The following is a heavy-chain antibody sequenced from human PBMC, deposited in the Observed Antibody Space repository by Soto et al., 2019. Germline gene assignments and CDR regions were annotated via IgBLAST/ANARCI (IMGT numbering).Heavy chain of an antibody. D-gene: IGHD5-18*01. CDR1: GFTFSSYA. CDR3: ARGRIQLWTYYYYGMDV. V-gene: IGHV3-30-3*01. CDR2: ISYDGSNK. Sequence: PGGSLRLSCAASGFTFSSYAMHWVRQAPGKGLEWVAVISYDGSNKYYADSVKGRFTISRDNSKNTLYLQMNSLRAEDTAVYYCARGRIQLWTYYYYGMDVWGQGTTVTVSS. J-gene: IGHJ6*02.